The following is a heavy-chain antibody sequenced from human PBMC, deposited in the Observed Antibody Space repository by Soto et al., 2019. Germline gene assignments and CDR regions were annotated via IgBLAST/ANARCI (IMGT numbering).Heavy chain of an antibody. J-gene: IGHJ3*02. Sequence: GGSLRLSCAASGFTFSSYWMHWVRQAPGKGLVWVSRINSDGSSTSYADSVKGRFTISRDNAKNTLYLQMNSLRAEDTAAYYCARDIGYLDAFDIWGQGTMVTVSS. D-gene: IGHD5-12*01. CDR3: ARDIGYLDAFDI. CDR2: INSDGSST. CDR1: GFTFSSYW. V-gene: IGHV3-74*01.